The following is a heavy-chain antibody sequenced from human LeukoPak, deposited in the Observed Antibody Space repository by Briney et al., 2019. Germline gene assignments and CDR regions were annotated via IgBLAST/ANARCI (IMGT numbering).Heavy chain of an antibody. Sequence: ASVKVSCKASGYTFTSYDINWGRQATGQGLEWMGWMNPNSGNTGYAQKFRGRVTITRDTSISTAYMELSSLRSEDTAVYYCARGVAARPKVKNYYYMDVWGKGTTVTVSS. V-gene: IGHV1-8*03. CDR3: ARGVAARPKVKNYYYMDV. CDR1: GYTFTSYD. J-gene: IGHJ6*03. CDR2: MNPNSGNT. D-gene: IGHD6-6*01.